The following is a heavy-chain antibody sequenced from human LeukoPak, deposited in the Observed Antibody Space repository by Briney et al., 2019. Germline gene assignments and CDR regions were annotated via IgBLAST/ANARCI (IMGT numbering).Heavy chain of an antibody. J-gene: IGHJ4*02. Sequence: GGSLRLSCAASGFTFSSYAMHWVRQAPGKGLGWVAVISYDGSNKYYADSVKGRFTISRDNSKNTLYLQMNSLRAEDTAVYYCARDLVPAAPTGYWGQGTLVTVSS. CDR2: ISYDGSNK. CDR1: GFTFSSYA. D-gene: IGHD2-2*01. CDR3: ARDLVPAAPTGY. V-gene: IGHV3-30-3*01.